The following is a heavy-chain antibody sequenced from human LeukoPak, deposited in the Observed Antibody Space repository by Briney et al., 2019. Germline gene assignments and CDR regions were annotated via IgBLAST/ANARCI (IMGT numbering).Heavy chain of an antibody. CDR3: AKDDVPSNWGTLGLFDY. D-gene: IGHD7-27*01. CDR1: GFTFSSYG. V-gene: IGHV3-23*01. J-gene: IGHJ4*02. Sequence: PGGSLRLSCAASGFTFSSYGMHWVRQAPGKGLEWVSAISGSGGSTYYADSVKGRFTISRDNSKNTVYLQMNSLRAEDTAVYYCAKDDVPSNWGTLGLFDYWGQGTLVTVSS. CDR2: ISGSGGST.